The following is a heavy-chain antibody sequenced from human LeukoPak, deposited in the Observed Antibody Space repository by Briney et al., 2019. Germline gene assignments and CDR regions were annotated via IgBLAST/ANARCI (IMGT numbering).Heavy chain of an antibody. CDR1: GFTLSSYS. D-gene: IGHD1-26*01. J-gene: IGHJ3*02. Sequence: PGGSLRLSCAASGFTLSSYSMNWVRQAPGKGLEWLSSISTSGSHISYADSVKGRFTISRDNANNSLSLQMNSLTVEDTAGYYCAVVGLLVNGAFDIWGQGTLISVSS. CDR2: ISTSGSHI. CDR3: AVVGLLVNGAFDI. V-gene: IGHV3-21*01.